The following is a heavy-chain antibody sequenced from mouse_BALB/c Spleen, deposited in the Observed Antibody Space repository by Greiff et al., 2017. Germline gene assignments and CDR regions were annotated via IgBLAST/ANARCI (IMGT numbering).Heavy chain of an antibody. J-gene: IGHJ2*01. CDR2: IDPSDSYT. CDR3: AREDYGSSYGY. CDR1: GYTFTSYW. D-gene: IGHD1-1*01. V-gene: IGHV1-69*01. Sequence: QVQLQQPGAGLVKPGASVKLSCKASGYTFTSYWMHWVKQRPGQGLEWIGEIDPSDSYTNYNQQFKGKSTLTVDKASRTAYMHLSSLTSEDSAVYDCAREDYGSSYGYWGQGTTLTVSS.